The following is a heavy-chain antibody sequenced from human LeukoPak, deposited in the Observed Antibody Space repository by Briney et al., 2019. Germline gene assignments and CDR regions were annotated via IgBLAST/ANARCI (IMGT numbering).Heavy chain of an antibody. CDR2: ISGSGGST. J-gene: IGHJ4*02. V-gene: IGHV3-23*01. D-gene: IGHD1-26*01. CDR3: AKVRWELLTTSFDY. CDR1: GFTFSRYV. Sequence: PGGSLRLSCAVSGFTFSRYVMSWVRQAPGKGLEWVSAISGSGGSTYHADSVKGRFTISRDNSKNTLYLQMNSLRAEDTAIYYRAKVRWELLTTSFDYWGQGTLVTVSS.